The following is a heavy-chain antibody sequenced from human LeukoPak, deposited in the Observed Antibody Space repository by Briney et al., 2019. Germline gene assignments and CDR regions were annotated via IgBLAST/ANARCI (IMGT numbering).Heavy chain of an antibody. Sequence: SETLSLTCTVSGGSISSYYWSWIRQPPGKGLEWIGYIYYGGSTNYNPSLKSRVTISVDTSKNQFSLKLSSVTAADTAVYYCARSLDDSSGYYPYWGQGTLVTVSS. CDR3: ARSLDDSSGYYPY. CDR2: IYYGGST. J-gene: IGHJ4*02. CDR1: GGSISSYY. D-gene: IGHD3-22*01. V-gene: IGHV4-59*01.